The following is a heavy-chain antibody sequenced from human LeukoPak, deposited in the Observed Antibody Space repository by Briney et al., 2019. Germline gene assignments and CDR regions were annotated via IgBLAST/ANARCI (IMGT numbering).Heavy chain of an antibody. V-gene: IGHV4-39*07. CDR3: TRGAGWLIDY. CDR1: GGSISSNNYY. D-gene: IGHD3-16*01. J-gene: IGHJ4*02. Sequence: SETLSLTCIVSGGSISSNNYYWGWIRQPPGKGLEWIGSIYYSGSTYYNPSLKSRVTISVDTSKEQFSLKVNAVTAADTAVYYCTRGAGWLIDYWGQGILVTVSS. CDR2: IYYSGST.